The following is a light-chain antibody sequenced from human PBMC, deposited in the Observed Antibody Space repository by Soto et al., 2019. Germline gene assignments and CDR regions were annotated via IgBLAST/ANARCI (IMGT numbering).Light chain of an antibody. CDR3: QQYDSYPWT. Sequence: DIQMTQSPSTLSASVGDRVTITCRASQTISSWLSWYQQKSGKAPKLLIYRASSLESGVPSRFSGSGSGTEFTLTVSSLQPDEFATYYYQQYDSYPWTFGQGTKVEVK. CDR2: RAS. V-gene: IGKV1-5*03. J-gene: IGKJ1*01. CDR1: QTISSW.